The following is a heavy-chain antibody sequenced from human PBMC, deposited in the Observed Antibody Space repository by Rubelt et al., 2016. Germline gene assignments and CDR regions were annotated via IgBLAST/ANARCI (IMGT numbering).Heavy chain of an antibody. CDR2: IDHSGTA. CDR1: GASFSSYS. D-gene: IGHD1-26*01. Sequence: QEQLQQWGAGLLKPSETLSRTCAVYGASFSSYSWSWVRQPPGKGLEWIGEIDHSGTARYTPSLRGRATMSLDMSKSQFSLKLTSVTAADTAIYYCARLQRQWELLGSLDYWGQGTLVTVSS. J-gene: IGHJ4*02. V-gene: IGHV4-34*02. CDR3: ARLQRQWELLGSLDY.